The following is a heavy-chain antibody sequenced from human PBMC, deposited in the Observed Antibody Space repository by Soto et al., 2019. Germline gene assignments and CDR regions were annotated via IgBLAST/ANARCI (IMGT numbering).Heavy chain of an antibody. D-gene: IGHD3-22*01. Sequence: GGSLRLSCVASGFTFSSYAMSWVRQAPGKGLEWVSAISGSGGSTYYADSVKGRFTISRDNSKNTLYLQMNSLRAEDTAVYYCASQYYYDSSGYYAFDIWGQGTMVTVSS. CDR3: ASQYYYDSSGYYAFDI. CDR1: GFTFSSYA. CDR2: ISGSGGST. J-gene: IGHJ3*02. V-gene: IGHV3-23*01.